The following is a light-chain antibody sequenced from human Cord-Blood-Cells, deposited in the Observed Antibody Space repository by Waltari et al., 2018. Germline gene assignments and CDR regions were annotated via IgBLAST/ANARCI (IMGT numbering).Light chain of an antibody. CDR2: EDS. J-gene: IGLJ3*02. CDR3: YSTDSSGNLRGV. CDR1: ALPKKY. V-gene: IGLV3-10*01. Sequence: SYELTQPPSVSVSPGHTARITCSGAALPKKYAYWYQQKSGQAPVLVIYEDSKQPSGIPERFSGSSSGTMATLTISGAQVEDEADYYCYSTDSSGNLRGVFGGGTKLTVL.